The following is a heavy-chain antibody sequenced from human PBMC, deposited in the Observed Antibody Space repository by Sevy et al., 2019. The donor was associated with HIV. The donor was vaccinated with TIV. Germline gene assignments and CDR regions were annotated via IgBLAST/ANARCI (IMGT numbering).Heavy chain of an antibody. CDR1: GGSLSRGYW. D-gene: IGHD6-19*01. CDR2: INHLGTT. CDR3: ARVRDALAGFHLFDP. V-gene: IGHV4-4*02. Sequence: SETLSLTCAVSGGSLSRGYWWTWVRQPPGKGLEWIGEINHLGTTNFNPSLKSRATISIDKSKNHFSLKLTSVTAADTAVYYCARVRDALAGFHLFDPWGQGTLVTVSS. J-gene: IGHJ5*02.